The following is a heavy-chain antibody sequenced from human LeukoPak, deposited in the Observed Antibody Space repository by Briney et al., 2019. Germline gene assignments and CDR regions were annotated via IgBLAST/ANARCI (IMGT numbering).Heavy chain of an antibody. Sequence: ASVKVSCEGSGDTFTGYYMHWVGQAPGQGVEWMGRINPNSGGTNYAQKFQGRGTMTRDTSISTAYMELSRLRSDDTAVYYCARVATVTTADYWGQGTLVTVSS. CDR3: ARVATVTTADY. CDR1: GDTFTGYY. D-gene: IGHD4-17*01. J-gene: IGHJ4*02. V-gene: IGHV1-2*06. CDR2: INPNSGGT.